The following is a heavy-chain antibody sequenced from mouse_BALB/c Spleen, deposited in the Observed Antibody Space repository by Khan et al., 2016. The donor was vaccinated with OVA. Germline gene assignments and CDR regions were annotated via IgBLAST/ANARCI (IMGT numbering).Heavy chain of an antibody. D-gene: IGHD2-3*01. CDR1: GYSITSDYA. CDR3: ARDGSRYNYAIDY. V-gene: IGHV3-2*02. Sequence: EVQLQESGPGLLKPSQSLSLTCTVTGYSITSDYAWNWIRQFPGNKLEWMGYISYSGSTSYNPSLKSRISITRDTSKNQFFLQLNSVTTEDTATYDCARDGSRYNYAIDYWGQGTTVTVAS. CDR2: ISYSGST. J-gene: IGHJ4*01.